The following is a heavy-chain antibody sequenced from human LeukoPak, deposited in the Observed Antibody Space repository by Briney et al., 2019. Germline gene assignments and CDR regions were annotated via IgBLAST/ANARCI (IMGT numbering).Heavy chain of an antibody. CDR2: INPNSGGT. V-gene: IGHV1-2*02. CDR3: ASHSSSWYGSDYFDY. J-gene: IGHJ4*02. CDR1: GYTFTGYY. Sequence: ASVKVSCKASGYTFTGYYMHWVRQAPGQGLEWMGWINPNSGGTNYAQKFQGRVTMTRDTSISTAYTELSRLRSDDTAVYYCASHSSSWYGSDYFDYWGQGTLVTVSS. D-gene: IGHD6-13*01.